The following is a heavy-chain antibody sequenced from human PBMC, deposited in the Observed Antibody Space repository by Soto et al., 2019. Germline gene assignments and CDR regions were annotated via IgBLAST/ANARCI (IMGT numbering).Heavy chain of an antibody. CDR1: GTADTVFY. CDR3: VRDGTKTLRDWFDP. J-gene: IGHJ5*02. D-gene: IGHD1-1*01. Sequence: SETLSLTSRCTGTADTVFYWRWLPRSAGKGLEWIGRIYATGTTDYNPSLKSRVMMSVDTSQKQFSLKLRSVTAADTAVYYCVRDGTKTLRDWFDPWGQGISVTVS. CDR2: IYATGTT. V-gene: IGHV4-4*07.